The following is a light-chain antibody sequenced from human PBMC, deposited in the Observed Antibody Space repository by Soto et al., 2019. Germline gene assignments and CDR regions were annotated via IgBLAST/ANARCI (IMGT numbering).Light chain of an antibody. V-gene: IGLV2-14*01. CDR3: SSYTSRSTLV. CDR2: DVS. Sequence: QSALTQPASVSGSPGQSITISCTGTSSDVGGYNYVSWYQQHPGKAPNLMIYDVSNRPSGVSNRFSGSKSGNTASLTISGLQAEDEADYYCSSYTSRSTLVFGGGTKVTVL. CDR1: SSDVGGYNY. J-gene: IGLJ2*01.